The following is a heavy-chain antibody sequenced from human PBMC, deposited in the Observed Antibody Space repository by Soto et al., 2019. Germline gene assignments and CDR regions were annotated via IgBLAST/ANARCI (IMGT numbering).Heavy chain of an antibody. CDR3: AKGYYDFWSHLGAGFDY. Sequence: GGSLRLSCAASGFTFSSYAMSWVRQAPGKGLEWVSAISGSGGSTYYADSVKGRFTISRDNSKNTLYLQMNSLRAEDTAVYYCAKGYYDFWSHLGAGFDYWGQGTLVTVSS. D-gene: IGHD3-3*01. J-gene: IGHJ4*02. CDR1: GFTFSSYA. V-gene: IGHV3-23*01. CDR2: ISGSGGST.